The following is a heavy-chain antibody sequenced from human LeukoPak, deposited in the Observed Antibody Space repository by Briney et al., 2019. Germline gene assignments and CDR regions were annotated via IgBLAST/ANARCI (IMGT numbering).Heavy chain of an antibody. D-gene: IGHD6-6*01. J-gene: IGHJ4*02. CDR1: GFTFSSYN. CDR3: ARKTGSWDSSSAY. CDR2: ISTSSSYI. Sequence: GGSLRLSCAASGFTFSSYNMNWVRQAPGKGLEWVSSISTSSSYIYYADSVKGRFTISRDNAKNSLYLQMNSLRAEDTAVYYCARKTGSWDSSSAYWGRGTLVTVSS. V-gene: IGHV3-21*01.